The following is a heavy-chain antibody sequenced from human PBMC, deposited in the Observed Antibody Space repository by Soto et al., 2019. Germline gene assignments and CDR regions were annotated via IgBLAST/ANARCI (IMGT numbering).Heavy chain of an antibody. J-gene: IGHJ4*02. D-gene: IGHD4-17*01. CDR3: ARRYGDCFDY. CDR2: IYYSGST. V-gene: IGHV4-59*08. CDR1: GGSISSYF. Sequence: SETLSLTCTVSGGSISSYFWSWIRQPPGKGLEWIGYIYYSGSTNYNPSLKSRVTISVDTSKNQFSLKLSSVTAADTAVYYCARRYGDCFDYWGQGTLVTVSS.